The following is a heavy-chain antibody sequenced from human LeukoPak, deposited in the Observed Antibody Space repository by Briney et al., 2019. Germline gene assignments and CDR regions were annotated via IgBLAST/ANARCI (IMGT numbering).Heavy chain of an antibody. CDR1: GFTFSSFE. CDR2: ISSSGSTI. Sequence: GGSLRLSCAASGFTFSSFEMNWVRQAPGKGLEWVSYISSSGSTIYYADSVKGRFTISRDNAKNSLYLQMNSLRAEDTAIYYCARETPRATFGLLYFRGQGTLVTVSS. V-gene: IGHV3-48*03. CDR3: ARETPRATFGLLYF. D-gene: IGHD2/OR15-2a*01. J-gene: IGHJ4*01.